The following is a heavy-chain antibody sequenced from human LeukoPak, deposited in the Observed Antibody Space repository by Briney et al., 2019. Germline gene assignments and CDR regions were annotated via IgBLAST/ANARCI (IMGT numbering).Heavy chain of an antibody. V-gene: IGHV3-30*18. CDR1: GFTFSSYG. Sequence: GGSLRLSCVASGFTFSSYGMHWVRQAPGKGPEWVAVISYDGSNKYYADSVKGRFTISRDNSKNTLSLQMNSLRVEDTAMYYCAKEGSGYYRWGQGALVTVSS. J-gene: IGHJ5*02. CDR3: AKEGSGYYR. CDR2: ISYDGSNK. D-gene: IGHD3-22*01.